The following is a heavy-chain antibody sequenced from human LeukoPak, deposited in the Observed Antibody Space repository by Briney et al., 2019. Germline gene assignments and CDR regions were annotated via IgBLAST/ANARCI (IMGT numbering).Heavy chain of an antibody. J-gene: IGHJ4*02. CDR1: GYSISSDYY. CDR2: ISHTGTT. V-gene: IGHV4-38-2*02. CDR3: ARYNGDYSPLLDY. D-gene: IGHD4-17*01. Sequence: PSETLSLTCTVSGYSISSDYYWSWIRQSPGKGLEWIGYISHTGTTDYNPSLKSRVTFSVDTSKNEFSLKLTSVTAADTAVYYCARYNGDYSPLLDYWGQGTLVTVSS.